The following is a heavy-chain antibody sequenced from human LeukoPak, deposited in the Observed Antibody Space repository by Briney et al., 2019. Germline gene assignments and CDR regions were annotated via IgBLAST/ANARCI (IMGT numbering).Heavy chain of an antibody. CDR2: INPNSGGT. Sequence: RASVKVSCKASGYTFTGYYMHWVRQAPGQGLEWMGWINPNSGGTNYAQKFQGRVTMTRDTSISTAYMELSRLRSDDTAVYYCARDKGGYSGYDFDYWGQGTLVTVSS. J-gene: IGHJ4*02. CDR1: GYTFTGYY. V-gene: IGHV1-2*02. CDR3: ARDKGGYSGYDFDY. D-gene: IGHD5-12*01.